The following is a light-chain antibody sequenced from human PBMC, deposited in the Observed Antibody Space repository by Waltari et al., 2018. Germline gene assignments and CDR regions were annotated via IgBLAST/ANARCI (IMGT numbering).Light chain of an antibody. CDR3: SSYTSSSTLV. Sequence: QPASVSGSPGQSITISCTGTSSDVGGYNYISWYQQHPGKAPKLMIYEVSNRPSGVSNRFSGSKSGNTASLTISGLQAEDEADYYCSSYTSSSTLVFGGGTKLTVL. CDR2: EVS. J-gene: IGLJ3*02. V-gene: IGLV2-14*01. CDR1: SSDVGGYNY.